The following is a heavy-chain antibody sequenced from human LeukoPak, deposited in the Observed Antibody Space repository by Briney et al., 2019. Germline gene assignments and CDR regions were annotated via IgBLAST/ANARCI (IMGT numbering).Heavy chain of an antibody. V-gene: IGHV3-30*04. D-gene: IGHD2-2*01. CDR3: ARGYCSSTSCYAGRYYYYYMDV. J-gene: IGHJ6*03. CDR1: GFTFSSYA. CDR2: ISYDGSNK. Sequence: GGSLRLSCAASGFTFSSYAMHWVRQAPGKGLEWVAVISYDGSNKYYADSVKGRFTISRDNAKNSLYLQMNSLRAEDTAVYYCARGYCSSTSCYAGRYYYYYMDVWGKGTTVTISS.